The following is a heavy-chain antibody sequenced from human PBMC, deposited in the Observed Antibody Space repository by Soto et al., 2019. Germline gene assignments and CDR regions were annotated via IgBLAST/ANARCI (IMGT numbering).Heavy chain of an antibody. V-gene: IGHV3-64D*06. CDR1: GFTFSIYA. CDR3: VKGEYYYDSSGYYPFDY. Sequence: GSLRLSCSASGFTFSIYAMHWVRQAPGKGLEYVSSISTNGGSTHYADSVKGRFTISRDNSKNTQCLQMSSLRADDTAVYYCVKGEYYYDSSGYYPFDYWGQGTLVTVSS. CDR2: ISTNGGST. D-gene: IGHD3-22*01. J-gene: IGHJ4*02.